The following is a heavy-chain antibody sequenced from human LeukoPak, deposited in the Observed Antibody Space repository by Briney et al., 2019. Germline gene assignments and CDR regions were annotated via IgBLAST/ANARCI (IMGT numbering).Heavy chain of an antibody. CDR2: ISGSGGST. CDR3: AKDGYYYDSSGYYYEDFDAFDI. J-gene: IGHJ3*02. CDR1: GFTFSSYA. Sequence: PGGSLRLSCAASGFTFSSYAMSWVRQAPGKGLEWVSAISGSGGSTYYADSVEGRFTISRDNSKNTLYLQMNSLRAEDTAVYYCAKDGYYYDSSGYYYEDFDAFDIWGQGTMVTVSS. V-gene: IGHV3-23*01. D-gene: IGHD3-22*01.